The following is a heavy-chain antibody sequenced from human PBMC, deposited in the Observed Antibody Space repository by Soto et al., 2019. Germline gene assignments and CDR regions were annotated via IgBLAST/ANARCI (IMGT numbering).Heavy chain of an antibody. J-gene: IGHJ4*02. CDR2: ISGSGGST. CDR3: AKMWEAVVTARLTFDY. Sequence: EVQLLESGGGLVQPGGSLRLSCAASGFTFSSYAMSWVRQAPGKGLEWVSAISGSGGSTYYADSVKGRFTISRDNSKNALYLQMNSRRAEDTAVYYWAKMWEAVVTARLTFDYWGQGTLVTVSS. CDR1: GFTFSSYA. V-gene: IGHV3-23*01. D-gene: IGHD2-21*02.